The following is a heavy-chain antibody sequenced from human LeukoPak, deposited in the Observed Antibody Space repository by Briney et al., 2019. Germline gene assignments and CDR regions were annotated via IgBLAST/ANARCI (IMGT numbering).Heavy chain of an antibody. D-gene: IGHD3-3*01. V-gene: IGHV3-49*03. CDR1: GFTFGDYA. Sequence: GGSLRLSCTASGFTFGDYAMSWFRQAPGKGLEWVGFTRSKAYGGTTEYAASVKGRFTISRDDSKSIAYLQMNSLKTEDTAVYYCTRDLGSITIFGDGVFDYWGQGTLVTVSS. CDR2: TRSKAYGGTT. J-gene: IGHJ4*02. CDR3: TRDLGSITIFGDGVFDY.